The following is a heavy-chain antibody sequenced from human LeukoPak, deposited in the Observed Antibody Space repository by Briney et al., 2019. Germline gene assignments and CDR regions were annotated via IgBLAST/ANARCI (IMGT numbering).Heavy chain of an antibody. D-gene: IGHD3-10*01. CDR3: ARDCCDYYGSGSYGWFDP. CDR2: IYTSGST. V-gene: IGHV4-39*07. CDR1: GGSISSSSYY. J-gene: IGHJ5*02. Sequence: SETLSLTCTVSGGSISSSSYYWGWIRQPPGKGLEWIGRIYTSGSTNYNPSLKSRVTMSVDTSKNQFSLKLSSVTAADTAMYYCARDCCDYYGSGSYGWFDPWGQGTLVTVSS.